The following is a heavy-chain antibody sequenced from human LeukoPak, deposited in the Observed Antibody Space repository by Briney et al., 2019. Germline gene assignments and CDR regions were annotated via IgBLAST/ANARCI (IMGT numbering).Heavy chain of an antibody. Sequence: PSETLSLTCTVSGGSISSGGYYWSWIRQHPGKGLEWIGYIYYSGSTYYNPSLKSRVTISVDTSKNQFSLKLSSVTAADTAVYYCARSSYYCDRLIDNAFDIRCQGTMVNVSS. V-gene: IGHV4-31*03. CDR2: IYYSGST. CDR1: GGSISSGGYY. D-gene: IGHD4-17*01. CDR3: ARSSYYCDRLIDNAFDI. J-gene: IGHJ3*02.